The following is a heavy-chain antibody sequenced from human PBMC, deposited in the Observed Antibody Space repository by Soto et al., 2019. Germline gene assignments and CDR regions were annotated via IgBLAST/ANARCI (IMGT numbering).Heavy chain of an antibody. CDR2: IYSGGST. CDR1: GFTVSSNY. Sequence: EVQLVESGGGLVQPGGSLTLSCAASGFTVSSNYMTWVRQAPGKGLEWVSLIYSGGSTYYADSVKGRLTISRDNSKNTLYLQMNRLRAEDTAVYYCAGTSSLDYWGQGTLVTVSS. V-gene: IGHV3-66*01. J-gene: IGHJ4*02. D-gene: IGHD3-10*01. CDR3: AGTSSLDY.